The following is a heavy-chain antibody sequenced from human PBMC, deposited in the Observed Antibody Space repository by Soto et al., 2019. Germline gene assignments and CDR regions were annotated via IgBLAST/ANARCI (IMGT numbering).Heavy chain of an antibody. CDR1: GGSFSGYY. CDR2: INHSGST. CDR3: ARDRGYSSGWYFTNPDY. Sequence: KPSETLSLTCSVYGGSFSGYYWSWIRQPPGKGLEWIGEINHSGSTNYNPSLKSRVTISVDTSKNQFSLKLSSVTAADTAVYYCARDRGYSSGWYFTNPDYWGQGTLVTVSS. V-gene: IGHV4-34*01. D-gene: IGHD6-19*01. J-gene: IGHJ4*02.